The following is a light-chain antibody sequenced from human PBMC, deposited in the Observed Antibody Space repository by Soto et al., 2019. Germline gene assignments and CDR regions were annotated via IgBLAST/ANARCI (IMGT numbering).Light chain of an antibody. CDR1: QSIRYW. V-gene: IGKV1-5*01. CDR2: DAS. Sequence: DIQMTQSPSTLAASVGDRVTLTFRASQSIRYWLAWYQQKPGKAPKLLIYDASTMDSGVPKRFSGSGSGAEFTLTVSSMAPDYFATYYCQRYNIPSTFGQGTRVEI. CDR3: QRYNIPST. J-gene: IGKJ1*01.